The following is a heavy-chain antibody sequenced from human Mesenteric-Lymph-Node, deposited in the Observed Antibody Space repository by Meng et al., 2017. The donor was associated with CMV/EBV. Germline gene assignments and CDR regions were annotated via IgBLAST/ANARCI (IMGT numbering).Heavy chain of an antibody. CDR1: GYSISNGYS. Sequence: SETLSLTCTVSGYSISNGYSWGWIRQPPGKGLEWIWSIYHSGSTYYNPSLKSRVTISVDTSKNQFSLHLSSVTAADTAVYYCARDRYCGGDCSGMDVWGQGTTVTVSS. V-gene: IGHV4-38-2*02. D-gene: IGHD2-21*01. J-gene: IGHJ6*02. CDR3: ARDRYCGGDCSGMDV. CDR2: IYHSGST.